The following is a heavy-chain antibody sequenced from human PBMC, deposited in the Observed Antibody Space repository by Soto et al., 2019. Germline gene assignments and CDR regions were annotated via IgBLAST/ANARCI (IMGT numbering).Heavy chain of an antibody. D-gene: IGHD2-15*01. CDR3: AKAIVYCSGGSCYPGPF. J-gene: IGHJ4*02. CDR2: ISYDGSNK. V-gene: IGHV3-30*18. CDR1: GFTFSSYG. Sequence: GGSLRLSCAASGFTFSSYGTHWVRQAPGKGLEWVAVISYDGSNKYYADSVKGRFTISRDNSKNTLYLQMNSLRAEDTAVYYCAKAIVYCSGGSCYPGPFWGQGTLVTVSS.